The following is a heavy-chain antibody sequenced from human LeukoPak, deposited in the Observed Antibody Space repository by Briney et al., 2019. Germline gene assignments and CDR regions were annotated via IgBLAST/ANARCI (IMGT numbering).Heavy chain of an antibody. CDR3: ARDRDSSSWQYYFDY. CDR1: GFTFSSYA. D-gene: IGHD6-13*01. CDR2: ISSNGGST. J-gene: IGHJ4*02. Sequence: PGGSLRLSCAASGFTFSSYAMHWVRQAPGKGLEYVSAISSNGGSTYYANSVKGRFTISRDNSKNTLYLQMGSLRAEDMAVYYCARDRDSSSWQYYFDYWGQGTLVTVPS. V-gene: IGHV3-64*01.